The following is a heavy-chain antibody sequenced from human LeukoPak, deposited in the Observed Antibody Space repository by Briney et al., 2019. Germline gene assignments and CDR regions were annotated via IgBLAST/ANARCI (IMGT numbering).Heavy chain of an antibody. CDR3: ARDHDRKLELTVGYY. CDR2: ISSSSSYI. Sequence: GGSLRLSCAASGFTFSSYSMNWVRQAPGKGLEWVSSISSSSSYIYYADSVKGRFTISRDNAKNSLYLQMNSLRAEDTAVYYCARDHDRKLELTVGYYWGQGTLVTVSS. D-gene: IGHD1-7*01. J-gene: IGHJ4*02. V-gene: IGHV3-21*01. CDR1: GFTFSSYS.